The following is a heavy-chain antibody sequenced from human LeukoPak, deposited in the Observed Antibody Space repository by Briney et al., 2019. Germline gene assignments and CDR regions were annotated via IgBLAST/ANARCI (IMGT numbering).Heavy chain of an antibody. Sequence: GASVKVSCKASGGTFSSYAISWVRQAPGQGLEWMGRIIPILGIANYAQKFQGRVTITADKSTSTAYMELSSLRSEDTAVYYCASNPYYCDSSDHYWGQGTLVTVSS. CDR2: IIPILGIA. V-gene: IGHV1-69*04. D-gene: IGHD3-22*01. J-gene: IGHJ4*02. CDR3: ASNPYYCDSSDHY. CDR1: GGTFSSYA.